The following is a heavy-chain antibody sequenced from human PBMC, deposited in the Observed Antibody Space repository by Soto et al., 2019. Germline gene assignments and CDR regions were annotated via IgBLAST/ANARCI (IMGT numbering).Heavy chain of an antibody. V-gene: IGHV3-48*02. D-gene: IGHD3-22*01. CDR3: ARDRCYDSSGYYHYCYYGMDV. J-gene: IGHJ6*02. CDR1: GFTFSSYS. Sequence: GGSLRLSCAASGFTFSSYSMNWVRQAPGKGLEWVSYISSSSSTIYYADSVKGRFTISRDNAKNSLYLQMNSLRDEDTAVYYCARDRCYDSSGYYHYCYYGMDVWGQGTTVTVSS. CDR2: ISSSSSTI.